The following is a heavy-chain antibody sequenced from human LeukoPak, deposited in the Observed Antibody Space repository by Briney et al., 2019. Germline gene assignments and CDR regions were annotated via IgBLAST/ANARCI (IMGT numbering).Heavy chain of an antibody. Sequence: GGSLRLSCAASGFTFSSYWMSWVRQAPGKGLEWVANIKHDGSDKNYVDSVKGRFTITRDNAKNTLYLQMNSLRAEDTAVYYCARDLGGSGSYCFPLDAFDMWGQGTMVTVSS. CDR1: GFTFSSYW. J-gene: IGHJ3*02. CDR3: ARDLGGSGSYCFPLDAFDM. CDR2: IKHDGSDK. V-gene: IGHV3-7*01. D-gene: IGHD3-10*01.